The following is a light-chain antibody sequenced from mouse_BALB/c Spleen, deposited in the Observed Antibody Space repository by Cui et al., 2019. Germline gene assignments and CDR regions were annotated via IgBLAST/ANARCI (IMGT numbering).Light chain of an antibody. J-gene: IGKJ4*01. CDR2: SKY. CDR1: SSVSY. CDR3: QQRSSYPFT. Sequence: QIVLTQSPAIMSASPGEKVTITCSASSSVSYMHWFQQKPDSTPKIWIDSKYNLASEGPGRFNGSGSGTSYPLTISRMEAENTATSYCQQRSSYPFTFGSGTKLEIK. V-gene: IGKV4-57*01.